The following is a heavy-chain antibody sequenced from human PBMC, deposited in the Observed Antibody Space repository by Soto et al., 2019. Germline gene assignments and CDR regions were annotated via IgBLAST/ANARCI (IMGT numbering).Heavy chain of an antibody. Sequence: SETLSLTCKVSGDSISSSEWWSWVRQPPGKGLEWIAEIHHSGPTNYNPSLQSRVTITVDKSKNQISLRLSTVTAADTAVYYCARGGITAVRNYYFDHWGQGTLVTVSS. CDR2: IHHSGPT. CDR3: ARGGITAVRNYYFDH. CDR1: GDSISSSEW. J-gene: IGHJ4*02. D-gene: IGHD1-20*01. V-gene: IGHV4-4*02.